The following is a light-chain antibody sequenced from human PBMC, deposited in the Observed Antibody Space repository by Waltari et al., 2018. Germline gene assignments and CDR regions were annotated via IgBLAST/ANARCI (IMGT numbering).Light chain of an antibody. V-gene: IGLV1-44*01. CDR2: SNN. J-gene: IGLJ3*02. CDR1: SSNIGSHT. CDR3: AAWDDSLNGPV. Sequence: QSVLTQPPSASGTPGQRVTISCSGSSSNIGSHTVNWYQQLPGTAPKLLIYSNNQRPSGVHDRSSGSNSGTSASRAISGLQSEDEADHYCAAWDDSLNGPVFGGGTKLTVL.